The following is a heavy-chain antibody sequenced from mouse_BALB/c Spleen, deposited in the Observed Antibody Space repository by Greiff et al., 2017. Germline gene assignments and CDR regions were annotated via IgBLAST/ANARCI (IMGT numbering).Heavy chain of an antibody. CDR2: INPSTRYT. V-gene: IGHV1-7*01. CDR1: GYTFTSYW. Sequence: VQLQQSGAELAKPGASVKMSCKASGYTFTSYWMHWVKQRPGQGLEWIGYINPSTRYTEYNQKFKDKATLTADKSSSTAYMQLSSLTSEDSAVYYCARSPSSDYYAMDYWGQGTSVTVSS. J-gene: IGHJ4*01. CDR3: ARSPSSDYYAMDY.